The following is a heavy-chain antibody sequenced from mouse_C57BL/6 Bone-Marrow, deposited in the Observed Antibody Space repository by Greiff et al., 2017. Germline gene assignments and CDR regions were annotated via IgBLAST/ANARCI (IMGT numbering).Heavy chain of an antibody. D-gene: IGHD1-1*01. V-gene: IGHV14-3*01. J-gene: IGHJ4*01. CDR3: ASHYYGSRYAMDY. Sequence: VQLKESVAELVRPGASVKLSCTASGFNIKNTYMHWVKQRPEQGLEWIGRIDPANGNTKYAPKFQGKATITADTSSNTAYLQLSSLTSEDTAIYYCASHYYGSRYAMDYWGQGTSVTVSS. CDR2: IDPANGNT. CDR1: GFNIKNTY.